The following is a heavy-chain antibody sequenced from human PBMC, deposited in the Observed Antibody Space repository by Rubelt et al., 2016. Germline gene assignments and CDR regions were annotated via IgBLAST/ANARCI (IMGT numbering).Heavy chain of an antibody. CDR1: GFVFSSYA. CDR2: TSGDGKNK. D-gene: IGHD2-2*01. Sequence: ASGFVFSSYAMSWVRQAPGKGLEWVSGTSGDGKNKYYADSVKGRFTISKDNAKNTLYLKMNSLRAEDTAVYYCAKAAHCSSTTCHVHGMDVWGQGTTVTVSS. V-gene: IGHV3-23*01. CDR3: AKAAHCSSTTCHVHGMDV. J-gene: IGHJ6*02.